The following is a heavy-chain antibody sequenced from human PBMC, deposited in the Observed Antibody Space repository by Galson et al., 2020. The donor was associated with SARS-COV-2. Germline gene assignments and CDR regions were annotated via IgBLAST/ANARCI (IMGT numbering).Heavy chain of an antibody. CDR1: GFTFSLYT. Sequence: GESLKISCAASGFTFSLYTMNWVRQAPGKGLEWVSSISSGSNYIYYGDSMKGRFTISRDDAKNTLYLQMNSLRVEDTAVFYCARSGDGYYFDYWGQGALVSVSS. CDR2: ISSGSNYI. V-gene: IGHV3-21*01. J-gene: IGHJ4*02. CDR3: ARSGDGYYFDY. D-gene: IGHD6-25*01.